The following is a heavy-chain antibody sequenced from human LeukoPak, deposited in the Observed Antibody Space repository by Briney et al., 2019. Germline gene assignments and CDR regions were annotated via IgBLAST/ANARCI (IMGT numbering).Heavy chain of an antibody. V-gene: IGHV4-30-2*01. CDR1: GGSISSGGYY. Sequence: PSETLSLTCTVSGGSISSGGYYWSWIRQPPGKGLEWIGYIYHSGSTYYNPSLKSRVTISVDRSKNQFSLKLSSVTAADTAVYYCARGYCSSTSCPPPGRYFDLWGRGTLVTVSS. CDR2: IYHSGST. J-gene: IGHJ2*01. D-gene: IGHD2-2*01. CDR3: ARGYCSSTSCPPPGRYFDL.